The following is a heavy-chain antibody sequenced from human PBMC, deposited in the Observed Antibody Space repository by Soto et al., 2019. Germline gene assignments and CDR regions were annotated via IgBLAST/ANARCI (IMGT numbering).Heavy chain of an antibody. CDR2: ISSSSSYI. J-gene: IGHJ6*02. V-gene: IGHV3-21*01. Sequence: EVQLVESGGGLVKPGGSLRLSCAASGFTFSSYSMNWVRQAPGKGLEWVSSISSSSSYIYYADSVKGRFTISRDNAKNSLYLQMNSLRAEDTAVYYCARARVYCSGGSCDYYGMDVWGQGTTVTVSS. CDR3: ARARVYCSGGSCDYYGMDV. CDR1: GFTFSSYS. D-gene: IGHD2-15*01.